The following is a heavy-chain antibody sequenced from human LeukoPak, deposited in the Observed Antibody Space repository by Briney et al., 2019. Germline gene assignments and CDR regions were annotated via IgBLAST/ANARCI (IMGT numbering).Heavy chain of an antibody. CDR2: INSDGSST. J-gene: IGHJ4*02. CDR3: TKFIGSPHCGGPNCPSDY. Sequence: GRSLRLSCEGSGFTFSSYWMYWVRQAPGKGLVWVSRINSDGSSTTYAASVKGRFTISRDNAKNTVYLQMNRLRVEDTAVYYCTKFIGSPHCGGPNCPSDYWGQGTLVTVSS. V-gene: IGHV3-74*01. CDR1: GFTFSSYW. D-gene: IGHD2-21*01.